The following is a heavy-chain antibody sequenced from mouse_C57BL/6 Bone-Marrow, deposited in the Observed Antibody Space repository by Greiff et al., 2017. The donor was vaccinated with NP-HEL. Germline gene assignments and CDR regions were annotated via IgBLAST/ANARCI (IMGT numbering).Heavy chain of an antibody. Sequence: EVKVEESGPGLAKPSQTLSITCPVTGYSITSDYWNWIRKFPGNKLEYMGYISYSGSTYYNPSLKSRISITRDTSKNQYYLQLNSVTTENTATYYCARSPLWLRRNYYAMDYWGQGTSVTVSS. V-gene: IGHV3-8*01. CDR2: ISYSGST. D-gene: IGHD2-2*01. CDR3: ARSPLWLRRNYYAMDY. CDR1: GYSITSDY. J-gene: IGHJ4*01.